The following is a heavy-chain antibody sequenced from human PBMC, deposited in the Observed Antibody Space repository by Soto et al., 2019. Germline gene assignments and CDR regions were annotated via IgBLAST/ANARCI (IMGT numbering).Heavy chain of an antibody. Sequence: QVQLVQSGAEVKKPGASVKVSCKASGYTFTRYYVHWVRQAPGQGLEWMGIINPSGGTTSYAHKFQARVTMTRDTSTSTFYMELSSLKSEDTAVYYCTRDSEFTETTGFMDVWGQGTAVTVS. V-gene: IGHV1-46*03. CDR3: TRDSEFTETTGFMDV. CDR2: INPSGGTT. D-gene: IGHD4-4*01. J-gene: IGHJ6*02. CDR1: GYTFTRYY.